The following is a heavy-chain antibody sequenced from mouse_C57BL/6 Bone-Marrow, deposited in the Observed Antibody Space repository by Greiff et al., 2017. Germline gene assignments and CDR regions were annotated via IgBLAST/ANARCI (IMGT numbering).Heavy chain of an antibody. D-gene: IGHD1-1*02. CDR3: ARKDPYTMAYQFDY. J-gene: IGHJ2*01. CDR1: GYTFTSYW. Sequence: VQLQQPGAELVKPGASVKLSCKASGYTFTSYWMHWVKQRPGHGLEWIGSIDPSAGGTNYNQKFKGKATLTVDKSSSTAYMQLSSLTSEDSAVYYYARKDPYTMAYQFDYWGQGTMLTVSA. CDR2: IDPSAGGT. V-gene: IGHV1-74*01.